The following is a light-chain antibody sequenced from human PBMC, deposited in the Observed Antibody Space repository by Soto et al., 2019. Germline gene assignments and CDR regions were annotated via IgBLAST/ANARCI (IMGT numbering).Light chain of an antibody. CDR2: DAS. J-gene: IGKJ2*03. CDR1: QTISSY. Sequence: EIVLPQSPGTLSLSPGERATRSCRASQTISSYLAWYQHKPGQAPRLLIYDASSRATGIPDRFSGSGSGTDFTLTISRLEPEDFAVYYCQQYLSSPPYGFGQGTKLEIK. V-gene: IGKV3-20*01. CDR3: QQYLSSPPYG.